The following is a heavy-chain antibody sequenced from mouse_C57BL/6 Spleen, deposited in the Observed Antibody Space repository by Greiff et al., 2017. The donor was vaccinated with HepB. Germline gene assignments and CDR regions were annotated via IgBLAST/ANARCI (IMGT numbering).Heavy chain of an antibody. Sequence: QVQLQQPGAELVRPGSSVKLSCKASGYTFTSYWMDWVKQRPGQGLEWIGNIYPSDSETHYNQKFKDKATLTVDKSSSTAYMQLSSLTSEDSAVYYCARDYDSTHFDYWGQGTTLTVSS. V-gene: IGHV1-61*01. CDR2: IYPSDSET. J-gene: IGHJ2*01. CDR3: ARDYDSTHFDY. CDR1: GYTFTSYW. D-gene: IGHD1-1*01.